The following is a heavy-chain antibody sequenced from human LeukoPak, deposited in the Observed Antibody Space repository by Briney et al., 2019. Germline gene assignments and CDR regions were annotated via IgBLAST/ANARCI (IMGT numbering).Heavy chain of an antibody. V-gene: IGHV3-30*03. CDR3: LPLTTIYIGY. Sequence: PGGSLRLSCAASGFTFSSYGMHWVRQAPGKGLEWVAVISYDGSNKYYADSVKGRFTISRDNSKNTLYLQMNSLRAEDTAVYHCLPLTTIYIGYWGQGTLVTVSS. CDR2: ISYDGSNK. CDR1: GFTFSSYG. J-gene: IGHJ4*02. D-gene: IGHD1-1*01.